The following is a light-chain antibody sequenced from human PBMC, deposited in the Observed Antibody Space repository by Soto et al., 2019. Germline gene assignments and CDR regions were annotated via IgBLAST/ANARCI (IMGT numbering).Light chain of an antibody. Sequence: EIVLTQSPGTLSLSPGDGATLSCRASQSVRGNSLAWYQQKPGQAPRLLIYGASTRATGIPDKFSGSGSGTDFTLTISRLEPEDFAVYYCQQYGSSPYTFGQGTKLELK. CDR3: QQYGSSPYT. CDR2: GAS. J-gene: IGKJ2*01. CDR1: QSVRGNS. V-gene: IGKV3-20*01.